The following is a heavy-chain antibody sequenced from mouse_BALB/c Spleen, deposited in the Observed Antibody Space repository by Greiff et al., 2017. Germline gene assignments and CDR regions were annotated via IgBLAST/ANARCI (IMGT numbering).Heavy chain of an antibody. D-gene: IGHD2-1*01. CDR3: AREDYGNYGRGFAY. CDR1: GFTFSDYY. Sequence: EVMLVESGGGLVKPGGSLKLSCAASGFTFSDYYMYWVRQTPEKRLEWVATISDGGSYTYYPDSVKGRFTISRDNAKNNLYLQMSSLKSEDTAMYYCAREDYGNYGRGFAYWGQGTLVTVSA. CDR2: ISDGGSYT. J-gene: IGHJ3*01. V-gene: IGHV5-4*02.